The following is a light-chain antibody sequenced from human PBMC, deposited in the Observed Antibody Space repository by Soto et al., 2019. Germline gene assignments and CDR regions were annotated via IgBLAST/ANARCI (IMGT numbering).Light chain of an antibody. J-gene: IGLJ1*01. Sequence: QAVLTQPASVAGSPGQSITISCTGTSGDMDSYNRVSWYHQHPGKAPKLIIYEVTYRPSGVSNRFSGSKSANTAFLTISGLQAEDEAEYYCSSYTNINAGACVFGTGTKVTVL. V-gene: IGLV2-14*01. CDR1: SGDMDSYNR. CDR3: SSYTNINAGACV. CDR2: EVT.